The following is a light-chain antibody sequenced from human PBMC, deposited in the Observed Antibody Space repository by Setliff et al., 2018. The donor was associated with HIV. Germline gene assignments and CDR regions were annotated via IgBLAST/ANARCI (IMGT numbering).Light chain of an antibody. Sequence: ALTQPASVSGSPGQSITISCTGTSNDVGRYDLVSWNQQHPARAPKLIIYQATRRPSGVSNRFSGSKSGNVASLTISGLQAEDEADYYCCSNTGSNTFVFGTGTKVTVL. J-gene: IGLJ1*01. CDR1: SNDVGRYDL. CDR2: QAT. V-gene: IGLV2-23*01. CDR3: CSNTGSNTFV.